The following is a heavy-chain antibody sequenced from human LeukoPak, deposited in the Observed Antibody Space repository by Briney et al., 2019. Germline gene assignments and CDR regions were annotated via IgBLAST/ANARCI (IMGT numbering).Heavy chain of an antibody. CDR1: GGSIGSYY. Sequence: SETLSLTCTVSGGSIGSYYWSWIRQPPAKGLEWIGYIYYSGSTNSNPSLESRVTISADTSKNQFSLRLRSVTAADTAVYYCALSGPRRYCGGDCYLASFDVWGQGTTVIVSS. J-gene: IGHJ3*01. V-gene: IGHV4-59*01. CDR2: IYYSGST. CDR3: ALSGPRRYCGGDCYLASFDV. D-gene: IGHD2-21*02.